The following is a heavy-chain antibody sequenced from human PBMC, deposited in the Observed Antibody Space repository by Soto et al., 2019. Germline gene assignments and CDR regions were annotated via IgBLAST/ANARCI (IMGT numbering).Heavy chain of an antibody. CDR2: ISYDGSNK. D-gene: IGHD5-18*01. J-gene: IGHJ6*02. CDR3: ANNRGYSYAERYYYCGMDV. V-gene: IGHV3-30*18. Sequence: QVQLVESGGGVVQPGRSLRLSCAASGFTFSSYGMHWVRQAPGKGLEWVAVISYDGSNKYYADSVKGRFTISRDNSKNTLYLQMNSLRAEDTAVYYCANNRGYSYAERYYYCGMDVWGQGTTVTVSS. CDR1: GFTFSSYG.